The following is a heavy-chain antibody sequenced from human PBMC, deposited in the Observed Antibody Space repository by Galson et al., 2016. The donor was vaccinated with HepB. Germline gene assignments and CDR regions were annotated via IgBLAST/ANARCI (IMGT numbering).Heavy chain of an antibody. CDR1: GFTVSNNY. Sequence: SLRLSCAASGFTVSNNYMRWVRQAPGKGLEWVSPIYSHGATYYADSVKARFTVSRDNSKNTLYLQMNSLTIDDTAVYYCARDPYIAKWYDYWGQGTLVTVSS. D-gene: IGHD2-15*01. V-gene: IGHV3-66*01. CDR3: ARDPYIAKWYDY. CDR2: IYSHGAT. J-gene: IGHJ4*02.